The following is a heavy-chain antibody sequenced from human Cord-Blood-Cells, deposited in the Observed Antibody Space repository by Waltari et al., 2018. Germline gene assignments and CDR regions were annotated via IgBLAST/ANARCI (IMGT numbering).Heavy chain of an antibody. Sequence: VVMVASGGCWVQPAGSLRVSCAASGLHVSGSYLGWARASAGKGLEVVSVIYSGGSTYYADDVKGRFTISRDNSKNTLYLQMNSLRAEVTAVYYCARFFSWFGELFDAFDIWGQGTMVTVSS. J-gene: IGHJ3*02. V-gene: IGHV3-53*01. D-gene: IGHD3-10*01. CDR2: IYSGGST. CDR3: ARFFSWFGELFDAFDI. CDR1: GLHVSGSY.